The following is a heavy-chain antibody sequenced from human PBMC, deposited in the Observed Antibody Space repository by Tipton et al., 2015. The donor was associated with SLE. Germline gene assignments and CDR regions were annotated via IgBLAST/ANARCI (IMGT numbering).Heavy chain of an antibody. D-gene: IGHD3-10*01. CDR1: GFTFSNYG. CDR3: ARPSTTVVPDY. CDR2: IKQDGSER. V-gene: IGHV3-7*01. Sequence: SLRLSCAASGFTFSNYGMHWVRQAPGKGLEWVANIKQDGSERYYADSVEGRFAISRDNAKNSLYLQMNSLRAEDTAVYYCARPSTTVVPDYWGRGTLVTVSS. J-gene: IGHJ4*02.